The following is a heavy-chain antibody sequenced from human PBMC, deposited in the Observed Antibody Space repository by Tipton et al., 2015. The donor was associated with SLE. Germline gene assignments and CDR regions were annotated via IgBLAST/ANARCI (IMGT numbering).Heavy chain of an antibody. CDR1: GGSISSYY. Sequence: LRLSCTVSGGSISSYYWSWIRQPPGKGLEWIGYIYYSGSTNYNPSLKSRVTISVDTSKNQFSLKLISVTAADTAVYYCARDSSGWYDPSVRAFDIWGQGTMVTVSS. V-gene: IGHV4-59*12. D-gene: IGHD6-19*01. J-gene: IGHJ3*02. CDR3: ARDSSGWYDPSVRAFDI. CDR2: IYYSGST.